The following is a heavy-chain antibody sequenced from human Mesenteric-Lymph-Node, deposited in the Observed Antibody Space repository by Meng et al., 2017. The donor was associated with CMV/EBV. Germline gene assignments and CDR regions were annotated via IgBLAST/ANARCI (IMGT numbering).Heavy chain of an antibody. CDR2: ISSSSSYI. V-gene: IGHV3-21*01. CDR3: ARDMIATSNWFDP. Sequence: ETLSLTCAASGFTFSSYSMNWVRQAPGKGLEWVSSISSSSSYIYYADSVKGRFTISRDNAKNSLYLQMNSLRAEDTAVYYCARDMIATSNWFDPWGQGTLVTVSS. CDR1: GFTFSSYS. D-gene: IGHD2-21*01. J-gene: IGHJ5*02.